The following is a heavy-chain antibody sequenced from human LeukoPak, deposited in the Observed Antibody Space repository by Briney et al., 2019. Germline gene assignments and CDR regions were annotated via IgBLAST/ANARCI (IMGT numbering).Heavy chain of an antibody. D-gene: IGHD2-15*01. CDR3: ARVRYCSGGSCSRYNWFDP. CDR2: MNPNSGNT. J-gene: IGHJ5*02. V-gene: IGHV1-8*01. Sequence: ASVKVSCKASGYTFTSYDINWVRQATGQGLEWMGWMNPNSGNTGYAQKFQGRVTLTRNTSISTAYMELSSLRSEDTAVYYCARVRYCSGGSCSRYNWFDPWGQGTLVTVSS. CDR1: GYTFTSYD.